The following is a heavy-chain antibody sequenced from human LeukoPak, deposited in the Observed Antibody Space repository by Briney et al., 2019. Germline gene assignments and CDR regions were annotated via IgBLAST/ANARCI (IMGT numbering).Heavy chain of an antibody. D-gene: IGHD6-6*01. J-gene: IGHJ4*02. Sequence: PGGSLRLSCAASGFTFSSYTMNWVRQAPGKGLEWVSSISSGSTYIYYADSVKGRFTISRDNAKNSLSLQMSSLRAEDTAVYYCARDASSLVASPVSRLVLLYWGQGSLVTVST. V-gene: IGHV3-21*01. CDR2: ISSGSTYI. CDR3: ARDASSLVASPVSRLVLLY. CDR1: GFTFSSYT.